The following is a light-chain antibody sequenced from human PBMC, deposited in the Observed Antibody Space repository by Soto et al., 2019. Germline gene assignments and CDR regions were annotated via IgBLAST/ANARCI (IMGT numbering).Light chain of an antibody. CDR2: GAS. Sequence: EIVMTQSPATLSVSPGERATLSCRASQSVSSNLAWYQQKPGQAPRLLIYGASTRATGIPARFSGSGSGTEFTLTLSRMQSEDFPVYYGQQYNNWPLLTFGGGTKVEIK. CDR1: QSVSSN. V-gene: IGKV3-15*01. J-gene: IGKJ4*01. CDR3: QQYNNWPLLT.